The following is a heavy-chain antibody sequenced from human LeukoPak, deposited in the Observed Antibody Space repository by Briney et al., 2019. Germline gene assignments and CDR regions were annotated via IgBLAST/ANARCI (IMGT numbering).Heavy chain of an antibody. J-gene: IGHJ6*03. CDR2: ISSSSSTI. Sequence: QAGGSLRLSCAASGYTFSSYSMNWVRQAPGKGLEWVSYISSSSSTIYYADSVKGRFTISRDNAKNSLYLQMNSLRAEDTAVYYCARVDRDYYYMDVWGKGTTVTVSS. V-gene: IGHV3-48*04. CDR3: ARVDRDYYYMDV. D-gene: IGHD3-10*01. CDR1: GYTFSSYS.